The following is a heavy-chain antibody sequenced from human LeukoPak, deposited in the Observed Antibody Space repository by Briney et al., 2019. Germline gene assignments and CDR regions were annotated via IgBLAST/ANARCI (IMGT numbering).Heavy chain of an antibody. Sequence: SETLSLTCTVSGGSISSSSYYWGWIRQPPGKGLEWIGSIYYSGSTYYNPSLKSRVTISVDTSKDQFSLKLSSVTAADTAVYYCARREYSSSDTDYWGQGTLVTVSS. CDR3: ARREYSSSDTDY. V-gene: IGHV4-39*01. CDR1: GGSISSSSYY. CDR2: IYYSGST. J-gene: IGHJ4*02. D-gene: IGHD6-6*01.